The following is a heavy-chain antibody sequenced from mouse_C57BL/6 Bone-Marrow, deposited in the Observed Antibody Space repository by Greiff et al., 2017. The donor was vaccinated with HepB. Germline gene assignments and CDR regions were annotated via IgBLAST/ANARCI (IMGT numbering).Heavy chain of an antibody. J-gene: IGHJ3*01. CDR2: INYDGSST. CDR1: GFTFSDYY. Sequence: DVKLVESEGGLVQPGSSMKLSCTASGFTFSDYYMAWVRQVPEKGLEWVANINYDGSSTYYLDSLKSRFIISRDNAKNILYLQMSSLKSEDTATYYCARVHYYGSSYWFAYWGQGTLVTVSA. V-gene: IGHV5-16*01. CDR3: ARVHYYGSSYWFAY. D-gene: IGHD1-1*01.